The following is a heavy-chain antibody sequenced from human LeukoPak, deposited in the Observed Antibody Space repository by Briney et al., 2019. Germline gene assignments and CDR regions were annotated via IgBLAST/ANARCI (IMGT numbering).Heavy chain of an antibody. D-gene: IGHD4-17*01. CDR2: IGGGGGNT. CDR3: AKTHYGDYWYYFDY. Sequence: PGGSLRLSCAASGFTFSSYWMHWVRQAPGKGLEWVSAIGGGGGNTYYADSVKGRFTISRDNSKNTLYLQMNSLRAEDTALYYCAKTHYGDYWYYFDYWGQGTLVTVSS. CDR1: GFTFSSYW. V-gene: IGHV3-23*01. J-gene: IGHJ4*02.